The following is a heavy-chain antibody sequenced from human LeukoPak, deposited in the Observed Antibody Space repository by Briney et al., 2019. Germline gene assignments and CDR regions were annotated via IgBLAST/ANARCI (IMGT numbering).Heavy chain of an antibody. CDR2: TNSDGSST. J-gene: IGHJ4*02. Sequence: PGGSLRLSCAASGFTFSNYGMHWVRQGPGKGLEGVSRTNSDGSSTIYADSVKGRFTISPHNAKNTLYLQMNSLRAEDTAVYYCARGKLGAIEYWGQGTLVTVSS. CDR1: GFTFSNYG. V-gene: IGHV3-74*01. D-gene: IGHD1-26*01. CDR3: ARGKLGAIEY.